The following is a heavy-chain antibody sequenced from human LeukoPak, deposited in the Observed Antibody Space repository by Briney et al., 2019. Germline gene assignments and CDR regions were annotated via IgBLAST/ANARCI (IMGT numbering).Heavy chain of an antibody. CDR2: TYYRSKWYN. CDR1: GDSVSSNSAA. Sequence: SQTLSLTCAISGDSVSSNSAAWNWFRQSPSRGLEWLGRTYYRSKWYNDYAVSVKSRITINPDTSKNQFSLKLSSVTAADTAVYYCARDFPSWAAGFDYWGQGTLVTVSS. J-gene: IGHJ4*02. V-gene: IGHV6-1*01. CDR3: ARDFPSWAAGFDY. D-gene: IGHD6-13*01.